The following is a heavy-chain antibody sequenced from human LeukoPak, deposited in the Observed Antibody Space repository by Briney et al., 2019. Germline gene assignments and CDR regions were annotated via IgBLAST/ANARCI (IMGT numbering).Heavy chain of an antibody. CDR3: ARDQSYYRV. Sequence: GGSLRLSCAASGFTVSSNYMTWVRQAPGKGLEWVSLIYSGAGTYYADSVKGRFTISRDNSKNTLYLQMNSLRAEDTAVYYCARDQSYYRVWGQGTLVTVSS. CDR2: IYSGAGT. V-gene: IGHV3-53*01. D-gene: IGHD2-21*01. J-gene: IGHJ4*02. CDR1: GFTVSSNY.